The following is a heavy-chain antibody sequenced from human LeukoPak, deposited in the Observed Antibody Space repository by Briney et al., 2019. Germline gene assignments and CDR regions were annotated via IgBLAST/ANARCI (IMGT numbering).Heavy chain of an antibody. CDR1: GGSISSYY. CDR3: ARRPARGPFDY. V-gene: IGHV4-59*08. CDR2: IYYSGST. D-gene: IGHD3-16*01. J-gene: IGHJ4*02. Sequence: SETPSLTCTVSGGSISSYYWSWIRQPPGKGLEWIGYIYYSGSTNYNPSLKSRVTISVDTSKNQFSLKLSSVTAADTAVYYCARRPARGPFDYWGQGTLVTVSS.